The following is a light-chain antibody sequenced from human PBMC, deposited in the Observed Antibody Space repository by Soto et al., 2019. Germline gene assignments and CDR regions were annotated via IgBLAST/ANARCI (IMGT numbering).Light chain of an antibody. CDR1: QTITTF. CDR3: QQGYSTPYT. J-gene: IGKJ3*01. V-gene: IGKV1-39*01. CDR2: LAS. Sequence: DLQLTQSPSSLSASVGGRVTISCRASQTITTFLHWYRQKPGQAPKLLIYLASRLQSGVPSRFSGSGSGTDFTLTISSLQPEDFATYHCQQGYSTPYTFGPGTTVHI.